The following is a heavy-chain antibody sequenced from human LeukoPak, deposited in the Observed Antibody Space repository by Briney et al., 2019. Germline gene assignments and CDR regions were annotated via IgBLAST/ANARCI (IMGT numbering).Heavy chain of an antibody. CDR3: ARDLLEGAPFDY. J-gene: IGHJ4*02. CDR1: GFTFSSYS. D-gene: IGHD1-26*01. CDR2: ISSSSSYI. V-gene: IGHV3-21*01. Sequence: GGSLRLSCAASGFTFSSYSMNWVRQAPGKGLEWVSSISSSSSYIYYADSVKGRFTISRDNAKNSLYLQMNSLRAEDTAVYYCARDLLEGAPFDYWGQGTLVTVSS.